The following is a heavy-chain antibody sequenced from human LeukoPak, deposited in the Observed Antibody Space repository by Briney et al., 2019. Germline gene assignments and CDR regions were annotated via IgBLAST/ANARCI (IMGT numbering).Heavy chain of an antibody. CDR3: ARDLLEYGSGSYGPGWYFDL. CDR1: GFTFSSYA. Sequence: PGGSLRLSCAASGFTFSSYAMHWVRQAPGKGLEWVAVISYDGSNKYYADSVEGRFTISRDNSKNTLYLQMNSLRAEDTAVYYCARDLLEYGSGSYGPGWYFDLWGRGTLVTVSS. J-gene: IGHJ2*01. D-gene: IGHD3-10*01. CDR2: ISYDGSNK. V-gene: IGHV3-30-3*01.